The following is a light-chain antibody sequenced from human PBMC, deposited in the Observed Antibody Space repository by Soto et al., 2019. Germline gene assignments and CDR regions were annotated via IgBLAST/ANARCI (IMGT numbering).Light chain of an antibody. CDR3: QQYHSAYT. CDR1: QSINTW. Sequence: DIQMTQSPSTLSASVGDRVTITCRASQSINTWLAWYQQKPGKAPKVLIYEASSLESGVPSRFSGSGSGTEFTLTINSLQPDDFATYYCQQYHSAYTFGQGTNLEIK. CDR2: EAS. V-gene: IGKV1-5*03. J-gene: IGKJ2*01.